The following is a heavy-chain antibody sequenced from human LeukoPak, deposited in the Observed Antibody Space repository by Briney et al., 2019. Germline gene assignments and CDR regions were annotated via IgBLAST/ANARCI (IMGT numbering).Heavy chain of an antibody. CDR2: ISGSGGST. D-gene: IGHD3-3*01. Sequence: GGSLRLSCAASGFTFSSYAMSWVRQAPGKGLEWVSAISGSGGSTYYADSVKGRFTISRDNSKNTLYLQMNSLRAEDTAVYYCAKDARPHVLRFLEWLLNYFDYWGQGTLVTVSS. J-gene: IGHJ4*02. CDR3: AKDARPHVLRFLEWLLNYFDY. V-gene: IGHV3-23*01. CDR1: GFTFSSYA.